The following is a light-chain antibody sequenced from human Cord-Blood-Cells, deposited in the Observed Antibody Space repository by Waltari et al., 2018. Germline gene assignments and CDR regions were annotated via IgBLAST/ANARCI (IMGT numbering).Light chain of an antibody. J-gene: IGKJ2*01. V-gene: IGKV1-39*01. Sequence: DIQVTQYPSSLSASVGDKIAITCRASQSISSYLNWYQQKPSKAPTLLLYHASSLQSGVPSSFSGSGSGTDFTLPISSLQPEDFTTYFCQQSYSTPYTFGQGTKLEIK. CDR3: QQSYSTPYT. CDR2: HAS. CDR1: QSISSY.